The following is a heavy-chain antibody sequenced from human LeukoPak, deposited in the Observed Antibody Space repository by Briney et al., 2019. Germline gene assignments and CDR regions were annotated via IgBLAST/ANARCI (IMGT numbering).Heavy chain of an antibody. Sequence: GGSLRLSCTAPGFTFSSYSMNWVRQAPGKGLEWVSSISSSSSYIYYADSVKGRFTISRDNAKNSLYLQMNSLRAEDTAVYYCASGYSYGSGFDYWGQGTLVTVSS. CDR1: GFTFSSYS. J-gene: IGHJ4*02. CDR2: ISSSSSYI. CDR3: ASGYSYGSGFDY. D-gene: IGHD5-18*01. V-gene: IGHV3-21*01.